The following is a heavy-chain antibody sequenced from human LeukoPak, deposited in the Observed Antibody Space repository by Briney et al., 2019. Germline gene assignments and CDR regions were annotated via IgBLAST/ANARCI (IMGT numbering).Heavy chain of an antibody. CDR3: TADHPYTSGWFYFES. CDR1: GLRLSDAS. CDR2: IAGRADGVTT. V-gene: IGHV3-15*04. J-gene: IGHJ4*02. Sequence: KSGGSLRLXCAVSGLRLSDASMSWVRQAPGKGLECVGRIAGRADGVTTYYAAPVEGRFIISRDDSENTVYLQMNSLRTDETAVYFCTADHPYTSGWFYFESWGQGTLVTVSS. D-gene: IGHD6-19*01.